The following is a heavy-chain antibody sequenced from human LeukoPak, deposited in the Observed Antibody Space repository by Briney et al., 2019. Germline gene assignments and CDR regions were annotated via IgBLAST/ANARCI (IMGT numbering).Heavy chain of an antibody. CDR3: ARVGRGVYYYGSGSYPNWFDP. Sequence: SGTLSLTCTVSGGSISSSSYYWGWIRQPPGKGLEWIGSIYYSGSTYYNPSLKSRVTISVDTSKNQFSLKLSSVTAADTAVYYCARVGRGVYYYGSGSYPNWFDPWGQGTLVTVSS. V-gene: IGHV4-39*07. CDR1: GGSISSSSYY. J-gene: IGHJ5*02. D-gene: IGHD3-10*01. CDR2: IYYSGST.